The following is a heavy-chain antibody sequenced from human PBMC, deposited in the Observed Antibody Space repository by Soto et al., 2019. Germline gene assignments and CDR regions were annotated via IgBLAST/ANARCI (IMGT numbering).Heavy chain of an antibody. CDR2: IYYSGST. CDR3: ARDQLRYRAGSPFDNWFDP. V-gene: IGHV4-59*01. J-gene: IGHJ5*02. CDR1: GGSISSYD. D-gene: IGHD3-9*01. Sequence: PSETLSLTCPVAGGSISSYDLSWIRQPPGKGLEWIGYIYYSGSTNYNPSLKSRVTISVDTSKNQFSLKLSSVTAADTAVYYCARDQLRYRAGSPFDNWFDPWGQGTLVTVSS.